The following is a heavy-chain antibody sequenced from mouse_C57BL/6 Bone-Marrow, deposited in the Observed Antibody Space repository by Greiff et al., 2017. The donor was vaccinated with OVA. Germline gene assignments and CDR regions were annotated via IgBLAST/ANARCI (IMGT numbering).Heavy chain of an antibody. Sequence: QVQLQQSGAELMKPGASVKLSCKATGYTFTGYWIEWVKQRPGHGLEWIGEILPGSGSTNYNEKFKGKATFTADTSSNSAYVQLSSLTTEDSAIYDCARRRITTVHGDYWGQGTTLTVSS. CDR2: ILPGSGST. CDR3: ARRRITTVHGDY. CDR1: GYTFTGYW. V-gene: IGHV1-9*01. J-gene: IGHJ2*01. D-gene: IGHD1-1*01.